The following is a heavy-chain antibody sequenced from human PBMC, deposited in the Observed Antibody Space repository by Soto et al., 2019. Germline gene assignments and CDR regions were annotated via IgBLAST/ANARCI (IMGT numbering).Heavy chain of an antibody. D-gene: IGHD1-1*01. V-gene: IGHV1-18*01. Sequence: ASVKVSCKASGYTFNTCGITWVRQAPGQGLEKIGSISGYGGQRDYSRKIQSRITLTTDPSTSTYYMELRNLTSEDTAEYYCARGCGKYF. J-gene: IGHJ4*01. CDR3: ARGCGKYF. CDR2: ISGYGGQR. CDR1: GYTFNTCG.